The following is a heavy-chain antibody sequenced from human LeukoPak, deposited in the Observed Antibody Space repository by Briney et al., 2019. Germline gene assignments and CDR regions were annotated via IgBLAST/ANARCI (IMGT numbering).Heavy chain of an antibody. V-gene: IGHV3-11*01. J-gene: IGHJ6*03. CDR3: ARLRAGTRARYYQYYMDV. Sequence: GGSLRLSCAASGFTFSAYYMTRIRQAPGTGLECVSFMSSGGYTTNYADSVKGRFTISRDNAKNSLYMQMHSLGAEDSAVYYCARLRAGTRARYYQYYMDVWGKGTAVTVSS. CDR1: GFTFSAYY. D-gene: IGHD6-13*01. CDR2: MSSGGYTT.